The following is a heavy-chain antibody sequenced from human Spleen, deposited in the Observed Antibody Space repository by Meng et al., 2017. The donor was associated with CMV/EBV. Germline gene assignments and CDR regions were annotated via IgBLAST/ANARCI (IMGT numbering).Heavy chain of an antibody. D-gene: IGHD2/OR15-2a*01. J-gene: IGHJ4*02. V-gene: IGHV4-59*01. Sequence: SETLSLTCAVYHGSFSGYYWNWIRQSPGKGLEWIGQTVYGGSTNYNPSLKSRLTISIDTSKNQFSLNLNSATAADTALYYCAGLIVGNGGRGHWGQGTLVTVSS. CDR2: TVYGGST. CDR1: HGSFSGYY. CDR3: AGLIVGNGGRGH.